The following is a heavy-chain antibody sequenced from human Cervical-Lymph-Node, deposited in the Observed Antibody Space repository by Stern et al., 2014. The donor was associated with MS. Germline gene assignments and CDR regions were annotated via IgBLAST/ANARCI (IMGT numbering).Heavy chain of an antibody. V-gene: IGHV4-39*01. J-gene: IGHJ5*02. CDR2: IYYSGST. D-gene: IGHD4-17*01. Sequence: QLQLQESGPGLVKPSETLSLTCTVSGGSISSSSYYWGWIRQPPGKGLEWIGSIYYSGSTYYNPSLKSRVTISVDTSKNQFSLKLSSVTAADTAVYYCARHNEPTAEQNWFDPWGQGTLVTVSS. CDR1: GGSISSSSYY. CDR3: ARHNEPTAEQNWFDP.